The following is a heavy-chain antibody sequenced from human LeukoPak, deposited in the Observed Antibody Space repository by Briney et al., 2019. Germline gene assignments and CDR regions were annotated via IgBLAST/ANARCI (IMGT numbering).Heavy chain of an antibody. Sequence: GGSLRLSCAASGFTFSSYSMNWVRQAPGKGLEWVSSISSSSSSYIYYADSVKGRFTISRDNAKNSLYLQMNSLRAEDTAVYYCARDRGLQWFGEFYDAFDIWGQGTMVTVSS. J-gene: IGHJ3*02. CDR2: ISSSSSSYI. CDR1: GFTFSSYS. CDR3: ARDRGLQWFGEFYDAFDI. D-gene: IGHD3-10*01. V-gene: IGHV3-21*01.